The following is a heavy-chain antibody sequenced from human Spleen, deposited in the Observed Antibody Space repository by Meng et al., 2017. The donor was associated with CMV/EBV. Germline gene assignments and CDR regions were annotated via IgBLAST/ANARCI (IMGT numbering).Heavy chain of an antibody. CDR3: ARDPPSEDSI. D-gene: IGHD2-21*01. CDR1: GGSISSSSYY. CDR2: IYYSGST. J-gene: IGHJ4*02. V-gene: IGHV4-39*07. Sequence: HLQLPESGPGLVKPSETPSLTCTVSGGSISSSSYYWGWIRQPPGKGLEWIGSIYYSGSTYYNPSLKSRVTISVDTSKNQFSLKLSSVTAADTAVYYCARDPPSEDSIWGQGTLVTVSS.